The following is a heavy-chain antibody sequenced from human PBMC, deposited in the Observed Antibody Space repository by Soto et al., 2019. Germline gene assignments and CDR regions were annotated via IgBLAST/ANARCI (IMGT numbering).Heavy chain of an antibody. D-gene: IGHD4-17*01. Sequence: EVQLVESGGGLVQPGGSLKLSCAASGFTFSGSAMHWVRQASGKGQEWVGRIRSKANSYATAYAASVKGRFTISRDDSKNTAYLQMNSLKTEDTAVYYCTIIYGDYPYGMDVWGQGTTVTVSS. CDR1: GFTFSGSA. CDR3: TIIYGDYPYGMDV. CDR2: IRSKANSYAT. J-gene: IGHJ6*02. V-gene: IGHV3-73*01.